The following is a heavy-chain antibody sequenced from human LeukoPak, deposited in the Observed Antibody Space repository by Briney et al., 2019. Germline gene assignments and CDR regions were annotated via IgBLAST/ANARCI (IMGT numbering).Heavy chain of an antibody. J-gene: IGHJ4*02. CDR3: ARETPDSSGWD. V-gene: IGHV3-21*01. D-gene: IGHD6-19*01. CDR2: ISSGSTYI. CDR1: EFTFSTYS. Sequence: PGGSLRLSCAASEFTFSTYSMNWVRQAPGKGLEWVSSISSGSTYIYYADSVKGRFTISRDNAKNSLYLQMNSLRAEDTAVYYCARETPDSSGWDWGQGTLVTVSS.